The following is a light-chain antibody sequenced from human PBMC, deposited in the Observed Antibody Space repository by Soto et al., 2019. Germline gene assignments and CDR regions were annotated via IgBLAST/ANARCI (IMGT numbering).Light chain of an antibody. CDR1: QSVSSD. CDR3: QQYNNWPPWT. J-gene: IGKJ1*01. CDR2: GAS. V-gene: IGKV3-15*01. Sequence: EIVMTQSPATLSVSPGERATLSCRASQSVSSDLAWYQQKPGQAPWLLMYGASTRATGVPARFSGSGSGTEFTLTISSLQSEDFAVYYCQQYNNWPPWTFGQGTKVEIK.